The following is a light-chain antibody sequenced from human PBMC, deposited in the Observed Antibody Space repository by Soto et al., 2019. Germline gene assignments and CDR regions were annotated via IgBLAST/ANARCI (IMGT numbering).Light chain of an antibody. V-gene: IGKV3-20*01. Sequence: EIVLTQSPGTLSLSPGERATLSCRASQSVSNNYLAWYQQKPGQAPRLLIYGASRRATGIPDRFSGSGSGTDFTLTISRLEPEDFAVYSCQQYSSSPLTFGGGTKVEIK. CDR3: QQYSSSPLT. CDR1: QSVSNNY. CDR2: GAS. J-gene: IGKJ4*01.